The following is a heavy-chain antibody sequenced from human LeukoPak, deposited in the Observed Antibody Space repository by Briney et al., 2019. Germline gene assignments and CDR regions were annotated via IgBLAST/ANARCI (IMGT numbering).Heavy chain of an antibody. J-gene: IGHJ5*02. Sequence: SGGSLRLSCAASGFTFSSYWMSWVRQAPGKGLEWVANIKQDGSEKYYVDSVKGRFTISRDNAKNSLYLQMNSLRAEDTAVYYCAKDARGESSPYNWFDPWGQGTLVTVSS. CDR2: IKQDGSEK. D-gene: IGHD3-10*01. CDR3: AKDARGESSPYNWFDP. V-gene: IGHV3-7*03. CDR1: GFTFSSYW.